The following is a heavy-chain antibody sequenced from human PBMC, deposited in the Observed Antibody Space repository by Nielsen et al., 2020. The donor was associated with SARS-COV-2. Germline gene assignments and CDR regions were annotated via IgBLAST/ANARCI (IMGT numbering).Heavy chain of an antibody. Sequence: GGSLRLSCVASGFTFSSRWMHWVRQVPGKGLVWVSRVDSDGRGKVYADSVKGRFTISRDNARNTVYLQMNSLRPEDTAVYYCAGVPYWGQGTRVTVSS. CDR3: AGVPY. V-gene: IGHV3-74*01. J-gene: IGHJ4*02. CDR2: VDSDGRGK. CDR1: GFTFSSRW.